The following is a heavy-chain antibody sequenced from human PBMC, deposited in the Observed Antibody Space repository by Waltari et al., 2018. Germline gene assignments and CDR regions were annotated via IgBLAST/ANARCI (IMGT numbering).Heavy chain of an antibody. Sequence: QVQLVQSGAEVKKPGSSVKVSCKASGGTFSSYAISWVRQAPGQGLEWMGGIIPIFGTANYAQKCQGRVTITADESTSTAYMELSSLRSEDTAVYYCARGPVVVPAAIRGWFDPWGQGTLVTVSS. CDR2: IIPIFGTA. D-gene: IGHD2-2*02. V-gene: IGHV1-69*01. J-gene: IGHJ5*02. CDR1: GGTFSSYA. CDR3: ARGPVVVPAAIRGWFDP.